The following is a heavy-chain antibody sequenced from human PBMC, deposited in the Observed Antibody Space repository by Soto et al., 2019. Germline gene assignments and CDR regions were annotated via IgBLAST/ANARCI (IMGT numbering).Heavy chain of an antibody. D-gene: IGHD3-10*01. CDR3: ARAPVTISDNNWYDS. CDR2: ISAYNGNT. Sequence: QVQLVQSGAEVKKPGASVKVSCKASGYTFTSYGISWVRQAPGQGLEWMGWISAYNGNTNYAQKLQGQVTMTTDTSTSTAYMDLRSLRSDDAAVYYCARAPVTISDNNWYDSWGQGTLVTVSS. V-gene: IGHV1-18*01. CDR1: GYTFTSYG. J-gene: IGHJ5*01.